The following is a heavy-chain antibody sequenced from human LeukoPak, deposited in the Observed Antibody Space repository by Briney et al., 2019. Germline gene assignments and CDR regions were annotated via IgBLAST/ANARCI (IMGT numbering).Heavy chain of an antibody. Sequence: PSETLSLTCTVSGGSISSYYWSWIRRPAGKGLEWIGRIYTSGSTNYNPSLKSRVTMSVDTSKNQFSLKLSSVTAADTAVYYCARGDSGSYFNWFDPWGQGTLVTVSS. CDR3: ARGDSGSYFNWFDP. D-gene: IGHD1-26*01. CDR2: IYTSGST. CDR1: GGSISSYY. J-gene: IGHJ5*02. V-gene: IGHV4-4*07.